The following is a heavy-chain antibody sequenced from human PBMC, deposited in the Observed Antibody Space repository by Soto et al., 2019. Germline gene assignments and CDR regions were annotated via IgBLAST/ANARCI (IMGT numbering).Heavy chain of an antibody. D-gene: IGHD6-6*01. V-gene: IGHV4-39*02. CDR1: GGSISSSSYY. J-gene: IGHJ5*02. CDR3: ARRTIAARAGRFDP. CDR2: IYYSGST. Sequence: QLQLQESGPGLVKPSETLSLTCPVSGGSISSSSYYWGWIRQPPGKGLEGIGSIYYSGSTYYNPSLKSLVTIAVDTSKNHFSLKLGSVTAADTAVYYCARRTIAARAGRFDPWGQGTLVTVAS.